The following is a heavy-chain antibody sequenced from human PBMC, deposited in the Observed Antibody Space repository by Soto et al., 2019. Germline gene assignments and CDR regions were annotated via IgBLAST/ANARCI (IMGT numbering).Heavy chain of an antibody. Sequence: GGSLRLSCAASGFTFSSYAMSWVRQAPGKGLEWVSAISGSGGSTYYADSVKGRFTISRDNSKNTLYLQMNSLRAEDTAVYYCGKVKGYYDILTGLDYWGQGTLVTVSS. V-gene: IGHV3-23*01. CDR2: ISGSGGST. D-gene: IGHD3-9*01. J-gene: IGHJ4*02. CDR1: GFTFSSYA. CDR3: GKVKGYYDILTGLDY.